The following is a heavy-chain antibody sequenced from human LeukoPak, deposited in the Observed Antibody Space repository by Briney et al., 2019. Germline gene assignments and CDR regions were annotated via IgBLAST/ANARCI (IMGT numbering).Heavy chain of an antibody. V-gene: IGHV3-74*01. CDR1: GFTFSSYW. CDR2: INSDGSST. D-gene: IGHD2-2*01. Sequence: GGPLRLSCAASGFTFSSYWVHWVRQAPGKGLVWVSRINSDGSSTNYADSVKGRFTISRDNAKNTLYVQMNSLRAEDTAVYYCAARGYCSGTSCLLEYWGQGTLVTVSS. J-gene: IGHJ4*02. CDR3: AARGYCSGTSCLLEY.